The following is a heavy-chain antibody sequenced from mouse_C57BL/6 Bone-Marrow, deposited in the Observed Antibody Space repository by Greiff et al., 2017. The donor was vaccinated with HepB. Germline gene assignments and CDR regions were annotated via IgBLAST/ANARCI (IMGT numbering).Heavy chain of an antibody. J-gene: IGHJ3*01. CDR1: GFNIKDDY. Sequence: VQLKESGAELVRPGASVKLSCTASGFNIKDDYMHWVKQRPEQGLEWIGWIDPENGDTEYASKFQGKATITADTSSNTAYLQLSSLTSEDTAVYYCTTSDYYGSSFFAYWGQGTLVTVSA. D-gene: IGHD1-1*01. CDR2: IDPENGDT. CDR3: TTSDYYGSSFFAY. V-gene: IGHV14-4*01.